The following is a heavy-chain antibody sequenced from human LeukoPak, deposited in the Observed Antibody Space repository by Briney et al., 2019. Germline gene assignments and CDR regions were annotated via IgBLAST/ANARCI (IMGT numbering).Heavy chain of an antibody. CDR3: ARDLTGAVAGYFDY. CDR2: INASGGST. CDR1: VSTVSSFS. D-gene: IGHD6-19*01. J-gene: IGHJ4*02. V-gene: IGHV1-46*01. Sequence: GASVKLSCKASVSTVSSFSMHWVRQAPRHGLEWMGIINASGGSTSYAEKFQGRVTMTRDTSKSTVYMELSSLRSEDTAVYYCARDLTGAVAGYFDYWGQGTLVTVSS.